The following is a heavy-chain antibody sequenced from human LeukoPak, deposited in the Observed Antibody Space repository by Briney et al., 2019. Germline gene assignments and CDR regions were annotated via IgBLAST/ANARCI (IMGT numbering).Heavy chain of an antibody. CDR2: ISSSSSYI. V-gene: IGHV3-21*01. D-gene: IGHD3-9*01. Sequence: GGSLRLSCAASGFTFSSYSMNWVRQAPGKGLEWVSSISSSSSYIYYADSVKGRFTISRDNAKNSLYLQMNSLRAEDTAVYYCARDGAYFDWLLSEFDYWGQGTLVTVSS. CDR1: GFTFSSYS. J-gene: IGHJ4*02. CDR3: ARDGAYFDWLLSEFDY.